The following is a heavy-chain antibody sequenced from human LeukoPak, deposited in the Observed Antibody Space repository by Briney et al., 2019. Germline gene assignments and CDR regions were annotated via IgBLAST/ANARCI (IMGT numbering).Heavy chain of an antibody. CDR1: AYTFTGYY. D-gene: IGHD6-19*01. V-gene: IGHV1-2*02. J-gene: IGHJ6*03. Sequence: ASVKVSCKASAYTFTGYYMHWVRQAPGQGLEWIGWIYPNSGGTNYAQKFQGRVTMTRDTSISTAYMELSRLRSDDTAVYYCARSEQFPYYMDVWGKGTTVTVSS. CDR3: ARSEQFPYYMDV. CDR2: IYPNSGGT.